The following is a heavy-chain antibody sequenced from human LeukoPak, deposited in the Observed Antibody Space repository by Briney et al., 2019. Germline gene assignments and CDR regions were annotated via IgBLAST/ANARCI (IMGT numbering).Heavy chain of an antibody. J-gene: IGHJ4*02. D-gene: IGHD1-26*01. V-gene: IGHV3-30*02. CDR1: GFILSHHG. CDR3: AKDGFPPPLSGSSPYYFDY. CDR2: IRYDGSNK. Sequence: GRSLRLSCAASGFILSHHGMHWVRQAPGKGLEWVAFIRYDGSNKYYADSVKGRFTISRDNSKNTLYLQMNSLRAEDTAVYYCAKDGFPPPLSGSSPYYFDYWGQGTLVTVSS.